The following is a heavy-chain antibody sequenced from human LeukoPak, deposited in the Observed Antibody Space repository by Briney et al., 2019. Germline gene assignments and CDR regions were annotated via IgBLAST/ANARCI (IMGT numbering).Heavy chain of an antibody. CDR2: IIPIFGTA. CDR3: AKGVEYCRIGKCPPGDY. D-gene: IGHD2/OR15-2a*01. V-gene: IGHV1-69*01. J-gene: IGHJ4*02. Sequence: SVKVSCKASGGTFSSYAISWVRQAPGQGLEWMGGIIPIFGTANYAQKFQGRVTITADESTSTAYMELSSLRSEDTAVYYCAKGVEYCRIGKCPPGDYWGQGTLVTVSS. CDR1: GGTFSSYA.